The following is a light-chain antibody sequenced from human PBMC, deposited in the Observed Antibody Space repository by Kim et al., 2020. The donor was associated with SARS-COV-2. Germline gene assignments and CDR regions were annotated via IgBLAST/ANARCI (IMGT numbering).Light chain of an antibody. Sequence: GGTVTLTCGLTYGTVSTNHYPSWSQRTPSHVHHTLIYNAATRSPGVPDRFSGAIRGNKAALTTTRAQADDDSFYYCMLYMGKGISMFGGGTQLTVL. CDR3: MLYMGKGISM. J-gene: IGLJ3*02. CDR1: YGTVSTNHY. CDR2: NAA. V-gene: IGLV8-61*01.